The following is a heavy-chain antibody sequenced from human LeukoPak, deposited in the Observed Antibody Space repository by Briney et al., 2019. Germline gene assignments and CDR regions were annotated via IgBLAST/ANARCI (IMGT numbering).Heavy chain of an antibody. V-gene: IGHV3-23*01. J-gene: IGHJ4*02. CDR1: GFTFSSHA. Sequence: GGSLRLSCAASGFTFSSHAMSWVRQAPGKGLEWVSAFSGVGVSTYYADSVKGRFTVSRDNSKNTLYLQMDSLRAEDTAVYYCAKDLAPRIVVVPAATFDYWGQGTLVTVSS. D-gene: IGHD2-2*01. CDR3: AKDLAPRIVVVPAATFDY. CDR2: FSGVGVST.